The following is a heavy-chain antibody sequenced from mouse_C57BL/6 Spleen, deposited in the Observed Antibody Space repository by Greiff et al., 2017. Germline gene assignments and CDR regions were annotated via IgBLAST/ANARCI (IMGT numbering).Heavy chain of an antibody. V-gene: IGHV1-4*01. Sequence: QVQLKQSGAELARPGASVKMSCKASGYTFTSYTMHWVKQRPGQGLEWIGYINPSSGYTKYNQKFKDKATLTADKSSSTAYMQLSSLTSEDSAVYYCARGGAITTVAPYAMDYWGQGTSVTVSS. J-gene: IGHJ4*01. CDR1: GYTFTSYT. D-gene: IGHD1-1*01. CDR2: INPSSGYT. CDR3: ARGGAITTVAPYAMDY.